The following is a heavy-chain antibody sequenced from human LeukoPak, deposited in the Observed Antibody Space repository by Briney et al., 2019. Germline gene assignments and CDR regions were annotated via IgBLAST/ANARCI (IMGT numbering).Heavy chain of an antibody. Sequence: GGSLRLSCAASGLTLRRDAMHWVRQAPGKGLEWVAVISYDGSKKYYADSVKGRFTISRDNSKNTLYLQMNSLRAEDTAVYYCARDREKGSETLFDPWGQGTLVTVSS. D-gene: IGHD3-10*01. CDR1: GLTLRRDA. CDR3: ARDREKGSETLFDP. J-gene: IGHJ5*02. CDR2: ISYDGSKK. V-gene: IGHV3-30-3*01.